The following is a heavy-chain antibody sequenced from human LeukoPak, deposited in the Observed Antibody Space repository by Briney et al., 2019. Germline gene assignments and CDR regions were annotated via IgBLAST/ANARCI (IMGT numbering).Heavy chain of an antibody. CDR3: ARDLTGTGDY. CDR1: GFTFRNHA. D-gene: IGHD3-9*01. V-gene: IGHV3-23*01. CDR2: ISGSGETT. Sequence: GGSLRLSCAASGFTFRNHAMNWVRQAPGKGLEWVSVISGSGETTYYADSVKGRFTISRDNSQNTLYLQMSSLRGEDTAVYYCARDLTGTGDYWGQGTLVTVSS. J-gene: IGHJ4*02.